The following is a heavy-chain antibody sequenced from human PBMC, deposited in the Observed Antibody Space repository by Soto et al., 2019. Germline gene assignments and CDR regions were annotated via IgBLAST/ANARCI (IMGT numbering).Heavy chain of an antibody. J-gene: IGHJ4*02. V-gene: IGHV3-30*18. Sequence: AGGSLRLSCAASGFTFSSYGMHWVRQAPGKGLEWVAVISYDGSNKYYADSAKGRFTISRDNSKNTLYLQMNSLRAEDTAVYYCAKGEPAAIGLSPHFADCGQGSRVTIAS. D-gene: IGHD2-2*02. CDR3: AKGEPAAIGLSPHFAD. CDR1: GFTFSSYG. CDR2: ISYDGSNK.